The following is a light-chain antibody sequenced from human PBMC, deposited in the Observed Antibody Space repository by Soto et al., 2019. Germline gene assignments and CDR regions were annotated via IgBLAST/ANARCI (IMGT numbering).Light chain of an antibody. J-gene: IGKJ5*01. Sequence: VLTQTPLSLSVPPGQPASISCKSSLSLLHITGETFLFWYRQKPGQSPQLLIYEVSTRVSGVPDRFSGSGSGTGFTLEISRVETDDVGIYYCMQSTQLPPTFGQGTRLEI. CDR3: MQSTQLPPT. V-gene: IGKV2D-29*02. CDR1: LSLLHITGETF. CDR2: EVS.